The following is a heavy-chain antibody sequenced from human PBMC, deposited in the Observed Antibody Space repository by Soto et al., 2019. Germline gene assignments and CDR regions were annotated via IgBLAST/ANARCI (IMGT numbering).Heavy chain of an antibody. CDR2: INAGNGNT. V-gene: IGHV1-3*01. CDR1: GYTFTNYA. D-gene: IGHD2-2*01. Sequence: ASVKVSCKASGYTFTNYAMHWVRQAPGQRLKWMGWINAGNGNTKYSQKFQGRVTITRDTSASTAYMELSSLRSEDTAVYYCASDACSRTSCHTKENHYAMDVWGQRTPVTVSS. J-gene: IGHJ6*02. CDR3: ASDACSRTSCHTKENHYAMDV.